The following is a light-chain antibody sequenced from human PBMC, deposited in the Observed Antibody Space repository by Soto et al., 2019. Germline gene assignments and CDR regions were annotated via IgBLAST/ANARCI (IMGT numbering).Light chain of an antibody. CDR2: GAS. Sequence: EVVLTQSPATLSLSPGERATLSCRASENVRTFVDWYQQKPGQAPRLLIYGASNRATGIPARFSGSGSGTDFPLTISTLEPEDFAVYYCQQHSHWPPWTFGQGTRVEIQ. V-gene: IGKV3-11*01. CDR1: ENVRTF. J-gene: IGKJ1*01. CDR3: QQHSHWPPWT.